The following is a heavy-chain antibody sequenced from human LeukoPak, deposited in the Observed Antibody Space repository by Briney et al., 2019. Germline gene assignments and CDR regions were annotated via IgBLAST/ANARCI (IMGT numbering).Heavy chain of an antibody. D-gene: IGHD2-15*01. CDR2: ISSSGSTI. J-gene: IGHJ6*03. CDR1: GFTFSSYE. V-gene: IGHV3-48*03. CDR3: ARDVVYCSGGSCYSGDHYYYYYMDV. Sequence: PGGSLRLSCAASGFTFSSYEMNWVRQAPRKGLEWVSYISSSGSTIYYADSVKGRFTISRDNAKNSLYLQMNSLRAEDTAVYYCARDVVYCSGGSCYSGDHYYYYYMDVWGKGTTVTISS.